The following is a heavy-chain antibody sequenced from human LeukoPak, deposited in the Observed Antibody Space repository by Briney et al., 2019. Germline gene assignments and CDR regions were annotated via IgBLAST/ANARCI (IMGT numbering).Heavy chain of an antibody. CDR1: GFTFSSYG. D-gene: IGHD3-16*01. Sequence: PGRSLRLSCAASGFTFSSYGMHWVRQAPGKGLEWVAVISYDGSNKYHADSVKGRFTISRDNSKNTLYLQMNSLRAEDTAVYYCANPGGYYYYGMDVWGQGTTVTVSS. CDR3: ANPGGYYYYGMDV. CDR2: ISYDGSNK. V-gene: IGHV3-30*18. J-gene: IGHJ6*02.